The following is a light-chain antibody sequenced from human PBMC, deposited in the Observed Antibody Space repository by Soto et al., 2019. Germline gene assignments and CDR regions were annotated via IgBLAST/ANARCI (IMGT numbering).Light chain of an antibody. Sequence: QSALTQPPSASGSLGQSVTISCTGTSIDVGGYNYVSWHQQHPGKAPKVMIYGVTKRPPGVPDRFSGSKSGNKASLTVSGLQAEDEADYYCSSFAGGGNPVLLGGGTKLPVL. V-gene: IGLV2-8*01. CDR2: GVT. CDR3: SSFAGGGNPVL. J-gene: IGLJ2*01. CDR1: SIDVGGYNY.